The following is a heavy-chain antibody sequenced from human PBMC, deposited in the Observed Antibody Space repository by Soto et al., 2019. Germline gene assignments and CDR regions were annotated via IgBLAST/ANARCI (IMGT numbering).Heavy chain of an antibody. V-gene: IGHV1-69*13. CDR2: IIPIFGTA. D-gene: IGHD5-12*01. J-gene: IGHJ4*02. CDR1: GGTFSSYA. Sequence: GASVKVSCKASGGTFSSYAISWVRQAPGQGLEWMGGIIPIFGTANYAQKFQGRVTITADESTSTAYMELSSLRSEDTAVYYCARDVSDGYNYAYFDYWGQGTLVTVFS. CDR3: ARDVSDGYNYAYFDY.